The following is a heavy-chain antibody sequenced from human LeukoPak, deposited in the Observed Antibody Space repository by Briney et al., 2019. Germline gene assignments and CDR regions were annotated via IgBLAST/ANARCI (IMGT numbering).Heavy chain of an antibody. CDR1: GFTFSIYE. J-gene: IGHJ4*02. V-gene: IGHV3-48*03. D-gene: IGHD6-19*01. CDR2: ISSSGSTI. CDR3: ASLSGWGRRGFDY. Sequence: GGSLRLSCAASGFTFSIYEMDWVRQAPGKGLEWVSYISSSGSTIYYADSVKGRFTISRDNAKNSLYLQMNSLRAEDTAVYYCASLSGWGRRGFDYLGQGTLVTVSS.